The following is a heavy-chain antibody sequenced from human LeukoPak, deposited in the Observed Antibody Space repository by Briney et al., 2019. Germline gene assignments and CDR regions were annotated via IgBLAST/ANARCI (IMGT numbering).Heavy chain of an antibody. D-gene: IGHD1-26*01. CDR2: ISSSSSYI. V-gene: IGHV3-21*01. CDR3: ARGSKWEILAFDY. Sequence: PGGSLRLSCAASGFTFSSYSMNWVRQAPGKGLEWVSSISSSSSYIYYADSVKGRFTISRDNAKNSLYLQMNSLRAEDTAVYYCARGSKWEILAFDYWGQGTLVTVSS. CDR1: GFTFSSYS. J-gene: IGHJ4*02.